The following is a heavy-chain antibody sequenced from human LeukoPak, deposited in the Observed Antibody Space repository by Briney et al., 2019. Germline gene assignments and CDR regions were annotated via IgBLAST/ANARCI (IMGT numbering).Heavy chain of an antibody. Sequence: GSLRLSCAASGFTFSSYGMHWVRQAPGKGLEWVAVIWYDGSNKYYADSVKGRFTISRDNSKNTLYLQMNSLRAEDTAVYYCASEGEVGAYFDYWGQGTLVTVSS. V-gene: IGHV3-33*01. CDR2: IWYDGSNK. CDR3: ASEGEVGAYFDY. D-gene: IGHD1-26*01. J-gene: IGHJ4*02. CDR1: GFTFSSYG.